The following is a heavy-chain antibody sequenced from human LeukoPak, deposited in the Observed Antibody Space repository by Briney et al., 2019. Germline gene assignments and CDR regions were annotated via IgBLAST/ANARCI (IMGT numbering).Heavy chain of an antibody. Sequence: GGSLRLSCAASGFTFSDYYMSWIRQAPGKGLEWGSYISSSGSTIYYADSVEGRFNISRDNVKKSLYMQMNNLRAEDTAVYYCAREGCSGYDPYYYYGMDVWGQGTTVTVSS. CDR3: AREGCSGYDPYYYYGMDV. CDR1: GFTFSDYY. J-gene: IGHJ6*02. CDR2: ISSSGSTI. D-gene: IGHD5-12*01. V-gene: IGHV3-11*01.